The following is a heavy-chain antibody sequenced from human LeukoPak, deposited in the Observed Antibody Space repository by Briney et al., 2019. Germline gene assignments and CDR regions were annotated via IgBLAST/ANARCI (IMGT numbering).Heavy chain of an antibody. CDR3: AKRGFIAGNPTDFDY. CDR2: ISGSGSST. CDR1: GFTFSSYG. V-gene: IGHV3-23*01. Sequence: GGSLRLSCAASGFTFSSYGMSWVRQAPGKGLEWVTLISGSGSSTYYADSVKGRFTISRDNSKNTLHLQMNSLRAEDTAVYYCAKRGFIAGNPTDFDYWGQGTLVTVSS. J-gene: IGHJ4*02. D-gene: IGHD6-13*01.